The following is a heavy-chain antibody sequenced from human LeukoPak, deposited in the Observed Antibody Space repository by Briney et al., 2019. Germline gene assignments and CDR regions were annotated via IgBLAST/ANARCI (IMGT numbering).Heavy chain of an antibody. V-gene: IGHV3-33*06. CDR1: GFTFSSYG. J-gene: IGHJ6*03. Sequence: PGRSLRLSCAASGFTFSSYGMHWVRQAPGKGLEWVAVIWYDGSNKYYADSVKGRFTISRDNSKNTLYLQMNSLGAEDTAVYYCAKDSAKGSGNYYYYMDVWGKGTTVTVSS. D-gene: IGHD3-10*01. CDR2: IWYDGSNK. CDR3: AKDSAKGSGNYYYYMDV.